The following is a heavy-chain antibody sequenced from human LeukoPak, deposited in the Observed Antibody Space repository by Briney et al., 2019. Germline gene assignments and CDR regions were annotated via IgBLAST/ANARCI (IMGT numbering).Heavy chain of an antibody. CDR1: GFTFSTYS. CDR3: ARDRVDCSSTSCYWESLGY. V-gene: IGHV3-21*01. J-gene: IGHJ4*02. Sequence: GGSLRLSCAASGFTFSTYSMSWVRQAPGKGLEWVSSISSSSNYIYYADSVKGRFTISRDNTKNSLYLQMNSLRAEDTAVYYCARDRVDCSSTSCYWESLGYWGQGTLVTVSS. D-gene: IGHD2-2*01. CDR2: ISSSSNYI.